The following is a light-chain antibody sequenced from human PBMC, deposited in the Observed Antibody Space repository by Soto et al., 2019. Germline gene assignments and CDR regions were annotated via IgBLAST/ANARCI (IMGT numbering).Light chain of an antibody. CDR3: QHYNDWPL. Sequence: EIVMTQSPATLSVSPGERATLSCRASQSVSSNLAWYQHKPGQPPSLLIYDVSHRATGIPARFSGSGSGTDFTLTISSLEPEDFAVYYCQHYNDWPLFGPGTKVDIK. J-gene: IGKJ3*01. CDR1: QSVSSN. CDR2: DVS. V-gene: IGKV3D-15*01.